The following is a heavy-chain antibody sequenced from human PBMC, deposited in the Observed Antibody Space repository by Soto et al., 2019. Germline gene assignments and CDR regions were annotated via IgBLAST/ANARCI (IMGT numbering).Heavy chain of an antibody. CDR2: IYYSGST. CDR1: GGSISSYY. V-gene: IGHV4-59*01. Sequence: LSLTCTVSGGSISSYYWSWIRQPPGKGLEWIGYIYYSGSTNYNPSLKSRVTISVDTSKNQFSLKLSSVTAADTAVYYCARVDTAMVDSPYYYYGMDVWGQGTTVTVSS. D-gene: IGHD5-18*01. CDR3: ARVDTAMVDSPYYYYGMDV. J-gene: IGHJ6*02.